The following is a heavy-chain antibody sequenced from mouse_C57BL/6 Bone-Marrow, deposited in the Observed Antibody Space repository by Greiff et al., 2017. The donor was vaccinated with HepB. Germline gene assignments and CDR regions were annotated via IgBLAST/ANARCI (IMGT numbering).Heavy chain of an antibody. J-gene: IGHJ3*01. CDR1: GFSFNTYA. CDR2: IRSKSNNYAT. CDR3: VRHGYYYGHTGGFAY. Sequence: EVKLMESGGGLVQPKGSLKLSCAASGFSFNTYAMNWVRQAPGKGLEWVARIRSKSNNYATYYADSVKDRFTISRDDSESMLYLQMNNLKTEDTAMYYCVRHGYYYGHTGGFAYWGQGTLVTVSA. V-gene: IGHV10-1*01. D-gene: IGHD1-1*01.